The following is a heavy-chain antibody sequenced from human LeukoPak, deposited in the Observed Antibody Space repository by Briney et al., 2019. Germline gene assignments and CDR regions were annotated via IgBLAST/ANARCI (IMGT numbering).Heavy chain of an antibody. CDR2: TYYRSKWYN. D-gene: IGHD1-26*01. Sequence: SQTLSLTCAISGDSVSSNSAAWNWIRQPPSRGLERLGRTYYRSKWYNEYALFMQGRITINPDTSKNQFSLQLNSVTPEDTAVYYCARAETYSGRIFDFWGQGALVTVSS. CDR3: ARAETYSGRIFDF. CDR1: GDSVSSNSAA. J-gene: IGHJ4*02. V-gene: IGHV6-1*01.